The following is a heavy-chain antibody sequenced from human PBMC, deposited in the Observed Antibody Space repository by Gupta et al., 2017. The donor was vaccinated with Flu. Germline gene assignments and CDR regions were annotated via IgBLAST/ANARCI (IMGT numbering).Heavy chain of an antibody. Sequence: EVQLVESGGGLVQPGGSLRLSCAASGFTFSSYSMNWVRQAPGKGLDWVSYISSSSSTIYYADSVKGRFTISRDNAKNSLYLQMNSLRDEDTAVYYCARDILVINNYYYYGMDVWGQGTTVTVSS. CDR2: ISSSSSTI. CDR1: GFTFSSYS. CDR3: ARDILVINNYYYYGMDV. J-gene: IGHJ6*02. V-gene: IGHV3-48*02. D-gene: IGHD3-22*01.